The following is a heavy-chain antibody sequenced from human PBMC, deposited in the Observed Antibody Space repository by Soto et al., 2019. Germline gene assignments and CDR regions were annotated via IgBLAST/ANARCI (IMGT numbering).Heavy chain of an antibody. CDR1: GFTVSSNY. V-gene: IGHV3-66*01. Sequence: PGGSLRLSCAASGFTVSSNYMNWVRQAPGKGLEWVSVIHSGGSTYYADSVKGRFTISKDNSKNTLYLQMNSLRAEDTAVYYCASSTSYPAFDIWGQGTMVTVSS. CDR3: ASSTSYPAFDI. J-gene: IGHJ3*02. D-gene: IGHD2-2*01. CDR2: IHSGGST.